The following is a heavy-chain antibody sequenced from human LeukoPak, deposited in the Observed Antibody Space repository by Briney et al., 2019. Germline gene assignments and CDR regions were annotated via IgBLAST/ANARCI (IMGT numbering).Heavy chain of an antibody. CDR1: GFTFSSYS. V-gene: IGHV3-21*01. CDR2: ISSSSSYI. J-gene: IGHJ4*02. D-gene: IGHD3-16*02. Sequence: GGSLRLSCAASGFTFSSYSMNWVRQAPGKGLEWVSSISSSSSYIYYADSVKGRFTISRDNAKNSLYLQMNSLRAEDTAVYYCAREGRSSDYVWGSYRSSFDYWGQGTLVTVSS. CDR3: AREGRSSDYVWGSYRSSFDY.